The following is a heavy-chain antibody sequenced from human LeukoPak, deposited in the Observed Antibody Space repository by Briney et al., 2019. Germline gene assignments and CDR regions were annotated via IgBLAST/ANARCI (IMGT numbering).Heavy chain of an antibody. J-gene: IGHJ3*01. V-gene: IGHV5-51*01. CDR3: ARHQSGRRYDALDV. CDR2: IYPSDSDT. Sequence: GAPLKIPCKPLGYSFTTYWIDWGRQMPGKGLEWMGIIYPSDSDTTYNPSFQGQVTISVDKSTSTAYLQWTSLKASDAAMYYCARHQSGRRYDALDVWGQGTMVTVSS. D-gene: IGHD3-3*01. CDR1: GYSFTTYW.